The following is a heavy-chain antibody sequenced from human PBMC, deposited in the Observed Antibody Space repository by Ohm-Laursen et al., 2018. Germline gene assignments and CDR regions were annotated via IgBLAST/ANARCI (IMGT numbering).Heavy chain of an antibody. J-gene: IGHJ6*02. CDR1: GFTFSSYA. Sequence: GSLRLSCTASGFTFSSYAMSWVRQAPGKGLEWASAISGSGGSTYYADSVKGRFTISRDNSKNTLYLQMNSLRAEDTAVYYCAKGAARAYYYGMDVWGQGTTVTVSS. V-gene: IGHV3-23*01. D-gene: IGHD2-15*01. CDR3: AKGAARAYYYGMDV. CDR2: ISGSGGST.